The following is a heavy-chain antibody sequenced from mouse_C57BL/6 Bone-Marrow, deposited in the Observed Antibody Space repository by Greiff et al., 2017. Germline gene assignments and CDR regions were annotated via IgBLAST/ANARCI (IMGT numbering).Heavy chain of an antibody. CDR3: ARILDWYVDV. J-gene: IGHJ1*03. V-gene: IGHV7-3*01. CDR2: IRNKANGYTT. Sequence: EVKVVESGGGLVQPGGSLSLSCAASGFTFTDYYMSWVRQPPGKALEWLGFIRNKANGYTTEYSASVKGRFTISRDNSQSILYRQMNALRAEDSATYYCARILDWYVDVWGTGTTVTVSS. CDR1: GFTFTDYY.